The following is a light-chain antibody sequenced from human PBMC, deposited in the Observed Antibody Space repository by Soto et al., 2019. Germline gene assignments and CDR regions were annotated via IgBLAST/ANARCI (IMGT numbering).Light chain of an antibody. CDR3: QQYYTYPWT. CDR2: EAS. V-gene: IGKV1-5*01. Sequence: DVDITRWPCTLCASGGDRVTITCRASQSISGFLAWYQQKSGKAPKLLISEASTLESGVPSRFSGSGYGTDFTLTISSLQPDDFATYYCQQYYTYPWTFGQGTKVDIK. CDR1: QSISGF. J-gene: IGKJ1*01.